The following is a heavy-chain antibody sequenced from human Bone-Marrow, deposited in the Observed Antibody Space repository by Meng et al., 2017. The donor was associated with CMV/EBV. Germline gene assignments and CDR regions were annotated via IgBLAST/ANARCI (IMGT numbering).Heavy chain of an antibody. Sequence: RVSCAASGFTFSDYSMSWMRQAPGKGREGVSSMSSSGGTVYYADSVKGRFTMSRDNAKNSLYLQMNSLRAEDTAVYYCAGDREFDPWGQGTLVTVSS. J-gene: IGHJ5*02. CDR1: GFTFSDYS. V-gene: IGHV3-11*01. CDR2: MSSSGGTV. CDR3: AGDREFDP.